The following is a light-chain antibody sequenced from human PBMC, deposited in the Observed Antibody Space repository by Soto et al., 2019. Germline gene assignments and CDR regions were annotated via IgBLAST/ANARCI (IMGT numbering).Light chain of an antibody. Sequence: EIVLTQSPATLSLSPGERATLSCGASQSVSNTYLAWYQHKPGLAPRLLVYHASSRATGIPDRFSGSGSGTDFTLTISRLEPEDFAVYYCQHYGSSLAFGQGTKVEIK. CDR3: QHYGSSLA. CDR2: HAS. CDR1: QSVSNTY. V-gene: IGKV3D-20*01. J-gene: IGKJ1*01.